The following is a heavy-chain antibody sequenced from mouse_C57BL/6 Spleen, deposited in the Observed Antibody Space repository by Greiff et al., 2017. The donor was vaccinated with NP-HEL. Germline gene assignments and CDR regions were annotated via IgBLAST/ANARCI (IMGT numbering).Heavy chain of an antibody. V-gene: IGHV1-50*01. CDR1: VYTFTSYW. J-gene: IGHJ4*01. CDR3: ARRLYYGSSSYAMDY. D-gene: IGHD1-1*01. CDR2: IDPSDSYT. Sequence: QVQLQQPGAELVKPGASVKLSCKASVYTFTSYWMQWVKQRPGQGLEWIGEIDPSDSYTNYNQKFKGKATLTVDTSSSTAYMQLSSLTSEDSAVYYCARRLYYGSSSYAMDYWGQGTSVTVSS.